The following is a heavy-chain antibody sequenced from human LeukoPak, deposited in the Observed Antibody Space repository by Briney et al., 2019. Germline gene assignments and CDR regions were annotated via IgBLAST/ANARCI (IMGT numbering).Heavy chain of an antibody. CDR1: GFTVSSTC. V-gene: IGHV3-66*01. D-gene: IGHD1/OR15-1a*01. CDR3: ARGAPFTGTISTPRASDY. CDR2: IYSGGSA. Sequence: GGSLRLSCAASGFTVSSTCMSWDRQAPGKGLEWVSGIYSGGSAFYADSVKGRFTISRDSSKNTVYLQMNSLRAEDTAVYHCARGAPFTGTISTPRASDYWGPGILVTVSS. J-gene: IGHJ4*02.